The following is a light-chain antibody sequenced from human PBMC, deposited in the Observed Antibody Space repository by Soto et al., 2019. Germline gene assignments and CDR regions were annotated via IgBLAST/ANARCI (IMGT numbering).Light chain of an antibody. Sequence: DIHMTQFPSTLSASVGDRVTITCLASQSIGSWLAWYQQKPGKAPKLLIYKASSLESGVPSRFSGSGSGTEFTLTISSLQPDDFATYYCQQYNSYSVTFGQGTRLEIK. CDR2: KAS. CDR1: QSIGSW. V-gene: IGKV1-5*03. J-gene: IGKJ5*01. CDR3: QQYNSYSVT.